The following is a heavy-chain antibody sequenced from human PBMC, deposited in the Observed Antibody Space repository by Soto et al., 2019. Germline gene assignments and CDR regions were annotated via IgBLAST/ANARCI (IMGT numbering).Heavy chain of an antibody. J-gene: IGHJ4*02. Sequence: GGSLRLSCAASGFTFDDYAMHWVRQAPGKGLEWVSGISWNSGSIGYADSVKGRFTISRDNAKNSLYLQMNSLRAEDTALYYCAKAGVAVAGGKIDYWGQGTLVTVSS. D-gene: IGHD6-19*01. CDR3: AKAGVAVAGGKIDY. V-gene: IGHV3-9*01. CDR2: ISWNSGSI. CDR1: GFTFDDYA.